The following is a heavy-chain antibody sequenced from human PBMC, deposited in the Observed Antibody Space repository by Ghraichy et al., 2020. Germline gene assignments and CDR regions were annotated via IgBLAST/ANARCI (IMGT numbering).Heavy chain of an antibody. CDR2: IYHTGIT. CDR3: ARLSVVPNWFYP. V-gene: IGHV4-61*01. J-gene: IGHJ5*02. Sequence: SETLSLTCTFSGGSVNSGSYYWSWIRQPPGKGLEWIGYIYHTGITFYSASLKSRVTISIDTANNQYSLFLTSLTAADTAVYYCARLSVVPNWFYPWGQGTLVTVS. D-gene: IGHD2-8*01. CDR1: GGSVNSGSYY.